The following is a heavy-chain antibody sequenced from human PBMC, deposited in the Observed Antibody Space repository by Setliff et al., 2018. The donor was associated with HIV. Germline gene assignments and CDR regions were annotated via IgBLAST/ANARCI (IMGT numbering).Heavy chain of an antibody. CDR2: IFYSGSS. Sequence: PSETLSLTCTVSGDSMSSSSYYWGWIRQPPGKGLEWIGSIFYSGSSNYNPSLKSRVTMSVDTSKNQFSLNLTSVTAADTAVYYCARDRGSYNFWSGLARGDNWFDPWGQGTLVTVSS. V-gene: IGHV4-39*07. J-gene: IGHJ5*02. CDR1: GDSMSSSSYY. D-gene: IGHD3-3*01. CDR3: ARDRGSYNFWSGLARGDNWFDP.